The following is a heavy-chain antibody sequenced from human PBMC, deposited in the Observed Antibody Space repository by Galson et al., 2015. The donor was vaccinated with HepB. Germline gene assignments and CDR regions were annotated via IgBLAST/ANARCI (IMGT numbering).Heavy chain of an antibody. CDR3: AHLHDPYYYYGMDV. J-gene: IGHJ6*02. D-gene: IGHD1-1*01. V-gene: IGHV2-5*02. CDR2: LCWGDDK. CDR1: GFSLSTSGVG. Sequence: PALVQPTQTLTLTCTFSGFSLSTSGVGVGWIRQPPGKALEWLAPLCWGDDKRYSPSLKSRFTISKDTSKNQVVLTMTNMDPVDTATYYCAHLHDPYYYYGMDVWGQGTTVTVSS.